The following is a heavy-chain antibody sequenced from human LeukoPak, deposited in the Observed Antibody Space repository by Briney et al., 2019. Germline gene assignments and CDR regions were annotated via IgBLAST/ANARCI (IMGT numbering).Heavy chain of an antibody. Sequence: ASVKVSCKASGYTFTGYYLHWVRQAPGQGLEWMGWINPNSGGTNSAQKFQGRVTMTRDTSISTAYMELSRLRSDDTAVYYCARLPLLTYYYDSSGYSWGQGTLVTVSS. CDR3: ARLPLLTYYYDSSGYS. J-gene: IGHJ5*02. D-gene: IGHD3-22*01. CDR2: INPNSGGT. CDR1: GYTFTGYY. V-gene: IGHV1-2*02.